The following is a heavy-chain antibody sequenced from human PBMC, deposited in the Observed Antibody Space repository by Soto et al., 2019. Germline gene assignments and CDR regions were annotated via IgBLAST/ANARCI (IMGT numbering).Heavy chain of an antibody. V-gene: IGHV4-34*01. D-gene: IGHD3-3*01. CDR1: GGSFSGYY. Sequence: SETLSLTCAVYGGSFSGYYWSWIRQPPGKGLEWIGEINRSGSTNYNPSLKSRVTISVDTYKNQFSLKLSSVTAADTAVYYCAIRGRVGYDFWTEDFDYWGQGTLVTVS. J-gene: IGHJ4*02. CDR3: AIRGRVGYDFWTEDFDY. CDR2: INRSGST.